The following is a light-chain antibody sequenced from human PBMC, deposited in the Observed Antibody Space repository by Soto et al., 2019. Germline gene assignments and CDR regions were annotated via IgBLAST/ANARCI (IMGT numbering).Light chain of an antibody. V-gene: IGLV4-69*01. CDR2: LSSDGSH. J-gene: IGLJ2*01. Sequence: QSVLTQSPSASASLGASVKLICTLSSGHSSYAIAWHQQQPEKGPRYLMKLSSDGSHSKGDGIPDRFPGSSSGAERYLTISSLQSEDEADYYCQTWDTGARVVFGGGTKLTVL. CDR3: QTWDTGARVV. CDR1: SGHSSYA.